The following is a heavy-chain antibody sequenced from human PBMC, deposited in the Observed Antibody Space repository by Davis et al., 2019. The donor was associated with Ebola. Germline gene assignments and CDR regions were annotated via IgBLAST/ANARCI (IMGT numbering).Heavy chain of an antibody. V-gene: IGHV3-30*04. CDR2: ISYDGSNK. J-gene: IGHJ4*02. Sequence: GGSLRLSCAASGFTFSSYAMHWVRQAPGKGLEWEAVISYDGSNKYYADSVKGRFTISRDNSKNTLYLQMNSLRAEDTAVYYCARERGGTVFEYWGQGTLVTVSS. CDR1: GFTFSSYA. CDR3: ARERGGTVFEY. D-gene: IGHD3-16*01.